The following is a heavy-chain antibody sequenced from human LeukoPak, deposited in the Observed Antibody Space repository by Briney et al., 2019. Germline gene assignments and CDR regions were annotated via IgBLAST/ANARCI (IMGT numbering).Heavy chain of an antibody. CDR2: ISGSGGNT. J-gene: IGHJ4*02. Sequence: GGSLRLSCAASGFTFSSYAMTWVRQAPGKGLEWVSAISGSGGNTYYADSVKGRFTISRDNSKNTLYLQMNSLRAEDTALYYCATLTLYYGSGSYFDYWGQGTLVSVSS. D-gene: IGHD3-10*01. V-gene: IGHV3-23*01. CDR1: GFTFSSYA. CDR3: ATLTLYYGSGSYFDY.